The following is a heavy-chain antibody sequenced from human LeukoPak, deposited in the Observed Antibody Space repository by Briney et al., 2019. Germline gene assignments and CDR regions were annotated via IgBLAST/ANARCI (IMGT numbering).Heavy chain of an antibody. V-gene: IGHV4-39*07. Sequence: SETLSLTCTVSGGSITNNNYYWDWIRQPPGKGLEWIGDLYYSGSTHYNPSLKSRVTISVDTSKNQFSLRLSSVTAADTAVYYSARLASGSYGPLTPFDYWGQGTLVTVSS. CDR2: LYYSGST. CDR3: ARLASGSYGPLTPFDY. CDR1: GGSITNNNYY. D-gene: IGHD1-26*01. J-gene: IGHJ4*02.